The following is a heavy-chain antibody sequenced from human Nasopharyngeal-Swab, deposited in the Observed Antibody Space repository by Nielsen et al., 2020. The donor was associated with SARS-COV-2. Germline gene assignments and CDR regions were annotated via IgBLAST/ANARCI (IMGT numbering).Heavy chain of an antibody. CDR3: ARTPFPNWGDYYYMDV. J-gene: IGHJ6*03. D-gene: IGHD7-27*01. Sequence: SETLSLTCTVSGGSISSGDYYWSWIRQPPGKGLEWIGYIYYSGSTYYNPSLKSRVTISVDTSKNQFSLKLSSVTAADTALYYCARTPFPNWGDYYYMDVWGKGTTVTVSS. CDR2: IYYSGST. V-gene: IGHV4-30-4*08. CDR1: GGSISSGDYY.